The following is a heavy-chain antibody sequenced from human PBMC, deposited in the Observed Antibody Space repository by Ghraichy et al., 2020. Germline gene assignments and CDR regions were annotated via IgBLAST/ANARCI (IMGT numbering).Heavy chain of an antibody. Sequence: GGSLRLSCAASGFTFSSYSMNWVRQAPGKGLEWVSYISSSISTIYYADSVKGRFTISRDNAKNTLYLQMNSLRAEDTAVYYCAREDQRGTVITIFGVVPGWFDPWGQGTLVTVSS. CDR3: AREDQRGTVITIFGVVPGWFDP. V-gene: IGHV3-48*01. CDR2: ISSSISTI. D-gene: IGHD3-3*01. CDR1: GFTFSSYS. J-gene: IGHJ5*02.